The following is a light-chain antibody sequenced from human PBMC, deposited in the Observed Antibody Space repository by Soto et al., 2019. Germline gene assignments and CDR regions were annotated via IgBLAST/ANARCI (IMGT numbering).Light chain of an antibody. V-gene: IGKV3-15*01. J-gene: IGKJ5*01. Sequence: EMALTQSPSTMYFCLGQRATQSCRPSQSVSSNLAWYQQKPGQAPRLLIYGASTRATGIPARFSGSGSGTEFTLTISSLQSEDFAVYYCQQYNNWPPITFGQGTRLEIK. CDR2: GAS. CDR3: QQYNNWPPIT. CDR1: QSVSSN.